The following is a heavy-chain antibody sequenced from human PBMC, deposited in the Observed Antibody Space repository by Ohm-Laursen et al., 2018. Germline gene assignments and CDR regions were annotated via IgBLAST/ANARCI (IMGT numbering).Heavy chain of an antibody. Sequence: SLRLSCSAPGFKFDGYAMYWVRQAPGKGLEWVSGITSDSTVTAYVASVRGRFTISRDNAENSLFLQMNNLRSEDTALYYCARARDISLYRPIDLWGQGTLVIASS. V-gene: IGHV3-9*01. CDR1: GFKFDGYA. CDR3: ARARDISLYRPIDL. J-gene: IGHJ5*02. D-gene: IGHD3-9*01. CDR2: ITSDSTVT.